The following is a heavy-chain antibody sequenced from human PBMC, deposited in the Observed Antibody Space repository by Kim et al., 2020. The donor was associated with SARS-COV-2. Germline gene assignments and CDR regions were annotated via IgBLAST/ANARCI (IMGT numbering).Heavy chain of an antibody. CDR1: GFTFSSYA. CDR3: ATWIKQQLVTGWFDP. Sequence: GGSLRLSCAASGFTFSSYAINWVRQAPGKGLEWVSAISGSGDRTYYADSVKGRFTISRDNSKNTLYMQMNSLRAEDTAIYYCATWIKQQLVTGWFDPWGLGTLVTVSS. J-gene: IGHJ5*02. D-gene: IGHD6-13*01. CDR2: ISGSGDRT. V-gene: IGHV3-23*01.